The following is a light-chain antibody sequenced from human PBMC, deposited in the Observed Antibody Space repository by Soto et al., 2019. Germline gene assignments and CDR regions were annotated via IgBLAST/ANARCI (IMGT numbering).Light chain of an antibody. Sequence: ELVLPRSPSPLTFSPGETRTLSCRASQTVDGYLAWYQQKPGQAPRLLIYDVSNRATGIPARFSGSGSGTDFTLTISSLEPEDFAVYYCQQRNYWQVTFGHGTRLEI. J-gene: IGKJ5*01. CDR1: QTVDGY. CDR3: QQRNYWQVT. CDR2: DVS. V-gene: IGKV3-11*01.